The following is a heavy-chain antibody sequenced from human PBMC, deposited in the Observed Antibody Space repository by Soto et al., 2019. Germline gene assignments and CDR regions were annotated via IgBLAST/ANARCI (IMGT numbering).Heavy chain of an antibody. J-gene: IGHJ5*02. D-gene: IGHD3-10*01. Sequence: QTGGSLRLSCAASGFTFSSYAMSWVRQAPGKGLDWVSTITGDGLTTYDADSVKGRFTISRDNSKSTLYLQLNSLRVDDTAVYYCAKDPLQLVSGLFDPWGQGTLVTVSS. V-gene: IGHV3-23*01. CDR3: AKDPLQLVSGLFDP. CDR1: GFTFSSYA. CDR2: ITGDGLTT.